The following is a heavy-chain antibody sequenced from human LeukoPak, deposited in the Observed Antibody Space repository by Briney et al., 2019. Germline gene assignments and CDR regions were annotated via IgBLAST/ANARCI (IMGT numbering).Heavy chain of an antibody. Sequence: AGGSLRLSCAASGFTFSSYWMHWVRQAPGKGLVWVSRINSDGSSTSYADSVKGRFTISRDSAKNTLYLQMNSLRAEDTAVYYCARSEYDFWSGYRYWGQGTLVTVSS. D-gene: IGHD3-3*01. CDR3: ARSEYDFWSGYRY. V-gene: IGHV3-74*01. J-gene: IGHJ4*02. CDR1: GFTFSSYW. CDR2: INSDGSST.